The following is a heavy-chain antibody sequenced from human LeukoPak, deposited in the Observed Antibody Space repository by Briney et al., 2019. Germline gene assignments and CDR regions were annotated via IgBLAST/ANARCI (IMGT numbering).Heavy chain of an antibody. Sequence: GGSLRLSCAASGFTFSSYAMSWVRQAPGKGLEWVSAISGSGGSTYYADSVKGRFTISRDNSKNTLYLQMNSLRAEDTAVYYCAKVQVYCSGGSCYFDYWGQGTLVTVSS. CDR1: GFTFSSYA. J-gene: IGHJ4*02. CDR2: ISGSGGST. V-gene: IGHV3-23*01. CDR3: AKVQVYCSGGSCYFDY. D-gene: IGHD2-15*01.